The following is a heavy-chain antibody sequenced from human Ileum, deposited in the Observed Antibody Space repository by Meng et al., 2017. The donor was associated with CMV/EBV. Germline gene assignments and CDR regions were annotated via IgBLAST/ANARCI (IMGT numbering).Heavy chain of an antibody. J-gene: IGHJ4*02. CDR2: IYDGKDE. CDR3: AKVGFGWYSIDY. CDR1: GFSLSTFG. D-gene: IGHD6-19*01. Sequence: VQWVGSGGGLVQLGGSLRLACVVSGFSLSTFGMHWLRQAPGKGPEWVAFIYDGKDESYADPVKGRFTISTDNSKNTMYLQMNTLGPEDTAVYYCAKVGFGWYSIDYWGQGTLVTVSS. V-gene: IGHV3-30*02.